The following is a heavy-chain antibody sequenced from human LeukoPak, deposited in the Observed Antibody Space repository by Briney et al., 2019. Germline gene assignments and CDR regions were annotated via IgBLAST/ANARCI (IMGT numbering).Heavy chain of an antibody. CDR1: GGSFSGYY. J-gene: IGHJ4*02. Sequence: PSETLSLTCAVYGGSFSGYYWNWIRQFPGKGLEWIGEINHSGNTNYNPSPKSRVTISVDTSKNQFSLKLSSVTAADTAVYYCARGGRLFLPYWGQGTLVTVSS. V-gene: IGHV4-34*01. D-gene: IGHD3-22*01. CDR2: INHSGNT. CDR3: ARGGRLFLPY.